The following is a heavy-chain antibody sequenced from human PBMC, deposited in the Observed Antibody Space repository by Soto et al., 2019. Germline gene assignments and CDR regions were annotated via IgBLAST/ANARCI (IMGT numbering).Heavy chain of an antibody. J-gene: IGHJ4*02. CDR3: ARSPPVLAIGDPYYFDY. CDR1: GYTFTSYA. V-gene: IGHV1-3*01. Sequence: ASVKVSCKASGYTFTSYAMHWVRQAPGQRLEWMGWINAGNGNTKYSQKFQGRVTITRDTSASTAYMELSSLRSEDTAVYYCARSPPVLAIGDPYYFDYWGQGTLVTVSS. D-gene: IGHD3-16*01. CDR2: INAGNGNT.